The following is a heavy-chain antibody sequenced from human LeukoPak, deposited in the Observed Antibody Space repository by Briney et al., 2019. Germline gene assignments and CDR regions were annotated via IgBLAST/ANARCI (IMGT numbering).Heavy chain of an antibody. CDR3: ATSRASNPRYYYYYYMDV. CDR1: GGSFSGYY. J-gene: IGHJ6*03. V-gene: IGHV4-34*01. D-gene: IGHD4-11*01. CDR2: INHSGST. Sequence: PSETLSLTCAVYGGSFSGYYWSWIRQPPGKGLEWIGEINHSGSTNYNPSLKSRVTISVDTSKNQFSLKLSSVTAADTAVYYCATSRASNPRYYYYYYMDVWGKGTTVTASS.